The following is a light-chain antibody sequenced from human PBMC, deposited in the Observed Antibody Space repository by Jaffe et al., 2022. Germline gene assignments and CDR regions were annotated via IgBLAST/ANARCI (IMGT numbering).Light chain of an antibody. CDR2: DVT. CDR3: SSSTSSSTLVV. V-gene: IGLV2-14*03. J-gene: IGLJ1*01. CDR1: SSDVGLYNY. Sequence: QSALTQPASVSGSPGQSITISCTGASSDVGLYNYVSWYQQHPGKAPKLIIYDVTNRPSGVSNRFSGSKSGNTASLTISGLQAEDEADYYCSSSTSSSTLVVFGTGTRVTVL.